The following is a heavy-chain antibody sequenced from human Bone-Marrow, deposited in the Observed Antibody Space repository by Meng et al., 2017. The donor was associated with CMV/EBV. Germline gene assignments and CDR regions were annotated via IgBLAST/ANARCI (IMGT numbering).Heavy chain of an antibody. J-gene: IGHJ6*01. D-gene: IGHD2-2*01. CDR3: ARALPHQLLNYYGMDV. CDR1: GFTLSGYG. Sequence: GESLKISCAASGFTLSGYGMHWVRQAPGKGLEWVAVISYDGSNKYYADSVKGRFTISRDNSKNTLYLQMNSLRAEDTAVYYCARALPHQLLNYYGMDVWGQGTTVTGSS. V-gene: IGHV3-30*19. CDR2: ISYDGSNK.